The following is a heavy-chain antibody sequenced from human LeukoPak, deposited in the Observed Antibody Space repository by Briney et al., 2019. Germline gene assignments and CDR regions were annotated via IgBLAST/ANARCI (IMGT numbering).Heavy chain of an antibody. CDR2: INSDGSST. V-gene: IGHV3-74*01. CDR1: GFTFSSYW. D-gene: IGHD6-19*01. CDR3: AKDSQWLVLRNFDY. J-gene: IGHJ4*02. Sequence: GGSLRLSCAASGFTFSSYWMHWVRQAPGKGLVWVSRINSDGSSTSYADSVKGRFTISRDNAKNTLYLQMNSLRAEDTALYYCAKDSQWLVLRNFDYWGQGTLVTVSS.